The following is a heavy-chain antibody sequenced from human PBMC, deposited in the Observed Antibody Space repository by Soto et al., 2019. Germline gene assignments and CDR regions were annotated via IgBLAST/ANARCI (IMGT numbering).Heavy chain of an antibody. V-gene: IGHV1-69*02. J-gene: IGHJ6*02. CDR1: GGTFSSYT. D-gene: IGHD1-26*01. Sequence: QVQLVQSGAEVKKPGSSVKVSCKASGGTFSSYTISWVRQAPGQGLEWMGRIIPILGIANYAQKFQGRVTMTADKPTSTAYMELSSLRSEDTAVYYCARSGADYYYGMDVWGQGTTVTVSS. CDR2: IIPILGIA. CDR3: ARSGADYYYGMDV.